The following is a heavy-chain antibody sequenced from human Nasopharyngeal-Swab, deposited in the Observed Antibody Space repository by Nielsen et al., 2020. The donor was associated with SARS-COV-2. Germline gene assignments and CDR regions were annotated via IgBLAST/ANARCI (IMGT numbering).Heavy chain of an antibody. D-gene: IGHD2-15*01. Sequence: GESLKISCAASGFTFSSYAMSWVRQAPGKGLEWVSAISGSGGSTYYADSVEGRFTISRDNSKNTLYLQMNSLRAEDTAVYYCSRCGGSCYTGKDYWGQGTLVTVSS. CDR3: SRCGGSCYTGKDY. CDR2: ISGSGGST. V-gene: IGHV3-23*01. CDR1: GFTFSSYA. J-gene: IGHJ4*02.